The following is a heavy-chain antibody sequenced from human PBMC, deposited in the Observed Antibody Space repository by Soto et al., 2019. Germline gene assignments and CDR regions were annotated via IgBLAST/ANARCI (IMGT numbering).Heavy chain of an antibody. J-gene: IGHJ4*02. D-gene: IGHD1-26*01. V-gene: IGHV4-28*01. Sequence: QVQLQESGPGLVKPSDTLSLTCAVSGYSISSSNWWGWIRQPPGKGLEWIGYIYYSGTTYYNPSLMCRVTMSVDTSKNQFSVKLTSVTAVDTAVYYCARREIQGPIDYWGQGTLFTVSS. CDR1: GYSISSSNW. CDR2: IYYSGTT. CDR3: ARREIQGPIDY.